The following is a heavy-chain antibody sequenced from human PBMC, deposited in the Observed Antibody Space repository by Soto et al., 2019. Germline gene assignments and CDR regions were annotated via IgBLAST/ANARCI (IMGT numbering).Heavy chain of an antibody. J-gene: IGHJ6*03. Sequence: QLQLQESGPGLVKPSETLSLTCTVSGGSISSSSYYWGWIRQPPGKGLEWIGSIYYSGSTYYNPSLKSRVTISVDTSKNQFSLKLSSVTAADTAVYYCATGTAKYYYYYYMDVWGKGTTVTVSS. D-gene: IGHD1-1*01. V-gene: IGHV4-39*01. CDR1: GGSISSSSYY. CDR2: IYYSGST. CDR3: ATGTAKYYYYYYMDV.